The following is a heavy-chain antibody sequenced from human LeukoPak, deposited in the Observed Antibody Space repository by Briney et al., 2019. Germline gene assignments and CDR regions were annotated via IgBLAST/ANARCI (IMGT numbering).Heavy chain of an antibody. V-gene: IGHV3-30*04. J-gene: IGHJ4*02. Sequence: GGSLRLSCAATGFTFSRFSMHWVRQAPGKGLEWVAVISYDGSNKYYADSVKGRFTISRDNSKNTLYLQMNSLRAEDTAVYYCARASYYYDSSCDYWGQGTLVTVSS. CDR2: ISYDGSNK. CDR1: GFTFSRFS. D-gene: IGHD3-22*01. CDR3: ARASYYYDSSCDY.